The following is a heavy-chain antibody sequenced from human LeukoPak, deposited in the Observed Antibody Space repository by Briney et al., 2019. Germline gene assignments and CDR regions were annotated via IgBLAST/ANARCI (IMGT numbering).Heavy chain of an antibody. CDR3: ATYTHWVAGDV. CDR1: GFTFSDSW. Sequence: GGSLRLSCAASGFTFSDSWMSWVRQAPGKGLEWVANMNQDGSAKGYVDSVKGRFTISRDNARNSLYLQMSSLRPEDTAVYYCATYTHWVAGDVWGQGATVTVSS. D-gene: IGHD3-16*01. CDR2: MNQDGSAK. J-gene: IGHJ6*02. V-gene: IGHV3-7*01.